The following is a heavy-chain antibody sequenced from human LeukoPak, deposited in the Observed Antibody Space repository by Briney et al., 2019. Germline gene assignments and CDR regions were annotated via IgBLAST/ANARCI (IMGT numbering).Heavy chain of an antibody. J-gene: IGHJ5*02. D-gene: IGHD6-25*01. CDR1: TFTFSSYT. Sequence: GGSLRLSCAASTFTFSSYTMNWVRQAPGKGLEWVSTISGSGDNTYYADSVNGRFTISRDNSKKTLYLYMNSLRAEDTAVYFRAKWGTISSGRNNWLDPWGQGTLVTVSS. CDR2: ISGSGDNT. CDR3: AKWGTISSGRNNWLDP. V-gene: IGHV3-23*01.